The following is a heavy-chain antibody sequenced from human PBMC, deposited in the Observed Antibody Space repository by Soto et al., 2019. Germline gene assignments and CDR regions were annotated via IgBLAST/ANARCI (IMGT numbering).Heavy chain of an antibody. J-gene: IGHJ6*02. V-gene: IGHV4-61*01. Sequence: SETLSLTCTVSGGSVSSGSYYWSWIRQPPGKGLEWIGYIYYSGSTNYNPSLKSRVTISVDTSKNQFSLKLSSVTAEETAVYYCARDRGYGHYYYGMDVWGQGTTVTSP. CDR1: GGSVSSGSYY. CDR3: ARDRGYGHYYYGMDV. D-gene: IGHD5-12*01. CDR2: IYYSGST.